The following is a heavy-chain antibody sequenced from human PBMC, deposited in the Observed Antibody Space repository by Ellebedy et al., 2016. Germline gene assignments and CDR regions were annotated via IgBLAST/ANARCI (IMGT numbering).Heavy chain of an antibody. J-gene: IGHJ5*02. Sequence: SETLSLTCTVSGDSINSYSFYWGWIRQPPGKGLEWLGFIWRNGDTYHNPSLRSRVTMSVDTSKNQFSMNLTSVTASDTAVYYCARRSTAWFDPWGQGTLVSVSS. V-gene: IGHV4-39*01. CDR3: ARRSTAWFDP. D-gene: IGHD4-11*01. CDR1: GDSINSYSFY. CDR2: IWRNGDT.